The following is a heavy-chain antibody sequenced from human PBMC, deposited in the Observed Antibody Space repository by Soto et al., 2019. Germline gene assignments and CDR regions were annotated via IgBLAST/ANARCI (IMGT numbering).Heavy chain of an antibody. CDR3: ARARGVTYLNYYSYGMDV. V-gene: IGHV4-34*01. D-gene: IGHD2-21*02. CDR1: GGSFIGYY. Sequence: SEPLSLTCAVYGGSFIGYYWSWIRQPPGKGLEWIGEINHSGSINYNPSLKSQVTISVDRSKNQFSLKLSSVTAAETAVYYCARARGVTYLNYYSYGMDVWGQGTTVTV. CDR2: INHSGSI. J-gene: IGHJ6*02.